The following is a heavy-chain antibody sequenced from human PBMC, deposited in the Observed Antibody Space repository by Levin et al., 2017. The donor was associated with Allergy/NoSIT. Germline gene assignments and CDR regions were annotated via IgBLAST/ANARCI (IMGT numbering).Heavy chain of an antibody. CDR1: GFTFSGSA. CDR3: TRRSRDDSSGYGGDY. J-gene: IGHJ4*02. V-gene: IGHV3-73*01. D-gene: IGHD3-22*01. CDR2: IRSKANSYAT. Sequence: LSLTCAASGFTFSGSAMHWVRQASGKGLEWVGRIRSKANSYATAYAASVKGRFTISRDDSKNTAYLQMNSLKTEDTAVYYCTRRSRDDSSGYGGDYWGQGTLVTVSS.